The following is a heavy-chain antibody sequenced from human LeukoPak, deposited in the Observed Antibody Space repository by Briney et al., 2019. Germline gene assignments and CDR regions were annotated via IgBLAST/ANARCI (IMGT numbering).Heavy chain of an antibody. J-gene: IGHJ4*02. D-gene: IGHD2-2*02. CDR1: GFTFNSYN. Sequence: GGSLRLSCAASGFTFNSYNMNWVRQAPGKGLEWVSSISSDSEYIYYADSVRGRFTISKDNAKNPLYLQMNSLRAEDTAVYYCARAFCSGTSCFTRTTNFDHWGQGTLVTVSS. CDR3: ARAFCSGTSCFTRTTNFDH. CDR2: ISSDSEYI. V-gene: IGHV3-21*01.